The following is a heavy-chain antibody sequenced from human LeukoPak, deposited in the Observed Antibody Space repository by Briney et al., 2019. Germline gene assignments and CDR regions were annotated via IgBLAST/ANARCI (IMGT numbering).Heavy chain of an antibody. J-gene: IGHJ6*02. CDR2: ISRTGGSI. V-gene: IGHV3-23*01. Sequence: PGGSLRLSCAASGFIFSSYGMHWVRQAPGKGLEWVSSISRTGGSIYYGDSVKGRFTISRDNSKNTLYLQMNSLRAEDTAVYYCAKVMGGGWYSTILYYGLDVWGQGTTVTVSS. CDR3: AKVMGGGWYSTILYYGLDV. D-gene: IGHD6-19*01. CDR1: GFIFSSYG.